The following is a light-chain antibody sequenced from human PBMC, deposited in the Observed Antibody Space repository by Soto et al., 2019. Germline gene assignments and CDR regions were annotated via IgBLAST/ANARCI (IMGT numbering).Light chain of an antibody. CDR3: QHYHSFPIT. Sequence: DIQMTQSPSSLSASLGDRVTITCQASQDIRFYLNWFHQKTGQAPKLLIYDASQLETGVPSRFSGSGSGTDFTCTITGLQPEDIGTYYCQHYHSFPITFGQGTRLDI. CDR2: DAS. V-gene: IGKV1-33*01. CDR1: QDIRFY. J-gene: IGKJ5*01.